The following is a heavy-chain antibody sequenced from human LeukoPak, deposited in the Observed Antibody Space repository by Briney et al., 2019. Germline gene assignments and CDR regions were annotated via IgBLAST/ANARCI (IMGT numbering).Heavy chain of an antibody. CDR3: ARGGGYPFPYYFDY. D-gene: IGHD3-16*01. Sequence: GGSLRLSCAASGFTFSSYGMHWVRQAPGKGLEWVAVIWYDGSNKYYADSVKGRFTISRDNSKNTLYLQMNSLRAEDTAVYYCARGGGYPFPYYFDYWGQGTLVTVSS. J-gene: IGHJ4*02. V-gene: IGHV3-33*01. CDR2: IWYDGSNK. CDR1: GFTFSSYG.